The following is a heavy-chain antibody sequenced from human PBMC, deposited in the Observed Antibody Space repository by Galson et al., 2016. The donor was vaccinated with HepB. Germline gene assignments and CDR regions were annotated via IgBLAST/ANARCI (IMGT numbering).Heavy chain of an antibody. J-gene: IGHJ3*02. D-gene: IGHD3-3*01. V-gene: IGHV3-74*01. CDR1: GFTFSTYW. CDR2: IKNDGSST. CDR3: ARAQHHVLRFLEWLLWSAFDI. Sequence: SLRLSCAASGFTFSTYWMHWVRQAPGKGLVWVARIKNDGSSTSYADSMKGRFTISRDNAKNTLYLQMNSLRAEDTAVYYCARAQHHVLRFLEWLLWSAFDIWGQGTIVTVSS.